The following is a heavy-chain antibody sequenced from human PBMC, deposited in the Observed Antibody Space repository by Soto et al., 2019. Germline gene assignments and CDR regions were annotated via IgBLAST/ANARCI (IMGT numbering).Heavy chain of an antibody. J-gene: IGHJ4*02. CDR2: IYYSGST. Sequence: PSETLSLTCTVSGGSISSGDYYWSWIRQTPGKSLEWIVYIYYSGSTSYNPSLKSRVTISVDTSKNQFSLKLSSVTAADTAVYYCARSGYCTNGVCYTTFDYWGQGTLVTVSS. V-gene: IGHV4-30-4*01. CDR1: GGSISSGDYY. D-gene: IGHD2-8*01. CDR3: ARSGYCTNGVCYTTFDY.